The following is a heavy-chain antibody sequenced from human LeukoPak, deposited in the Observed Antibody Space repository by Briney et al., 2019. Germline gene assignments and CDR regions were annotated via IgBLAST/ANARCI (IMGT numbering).Heavy chain of an antibody. CDR1: GFTFSNAW. CDR2: IKSKTDGGTT. V-gene: IGHV3-15*01. D-gene: IGHD1-26*01. J-gene: IGHJ4*02. CDR3: TTYTVGATTSHFDN. Sequence: GGSLRLSCAASGFTFSNAWMSWVRQAPGKGLEWVGHIKSKTDGGTTDYAAPVKGTFTISRDDSKNTLYLQLNSLKTEDTAVYYCTTYTVGATTSHFDNWGQGTLVTVSS.